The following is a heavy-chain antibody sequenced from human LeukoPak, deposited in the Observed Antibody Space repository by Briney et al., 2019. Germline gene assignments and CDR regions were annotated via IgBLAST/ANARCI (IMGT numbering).Heavy chain of an antibody. CDR1: GYTFTDYY. V-gene: IGHV1-2*02. CDR3: ARVLRGPESPWP. CDR2: INPNSGST. D-gene: IGHD4-17*01. J-gene: IGHJ4*02. Sequence: ASVKVSCKASGYTFTDYYMHWVRQAPGQGLEWMGWINPNSGSTSYTQKFQGRVTMTRDTSISTAYMELSRLSSDDTALYYCARVLRGPESPWPWGQGTLVTVSS.